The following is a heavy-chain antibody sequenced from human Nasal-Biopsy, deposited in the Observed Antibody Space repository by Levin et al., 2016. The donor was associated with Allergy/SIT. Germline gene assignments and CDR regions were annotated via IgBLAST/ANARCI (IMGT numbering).Heavy chain of an antibody. CDR1: GYTFSTNG. J-gene: IGHJ4*02. CDR3: ATIYLDYFDSFSFDY. Sequence: ASVKVSCKASGYTFSTNGISWVRQAPGQGLEWMGWISVDNGKTKYAQKFQGRVTMTTDTSTTTVYMDLRSLTSDDTAVYYCATIYLDYFDSFSFDYWGQGSPVTVSS. D-gene: IGHD3-22*01. CDR2: ISVDNGKT. V-gene: IGHV1-18*01.